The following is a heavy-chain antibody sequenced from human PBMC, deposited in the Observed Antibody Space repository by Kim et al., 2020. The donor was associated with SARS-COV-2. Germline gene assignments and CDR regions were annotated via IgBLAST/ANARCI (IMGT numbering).Heavy chain of an antibody. J-gene: IGHJ6*02. CDR1: GYTLTELS. V-gene: IGHV1-24*01. Sequence: ASVKVSCKVSGYTLTELSMHWVRQAPGKGLEWMGGFDPEDGETIYAQKFQGRVTMTEDTSTDTAYMELSSLRSEDTAVYYCATARGYCSGGSCYSGVYYYGMDVWGQGTTVTVSS. D-gene: IGHD2-15*01. CDR2: FDPEDGET. CDR3: ATARGYCSGGSCYSGVYYYGMDV.